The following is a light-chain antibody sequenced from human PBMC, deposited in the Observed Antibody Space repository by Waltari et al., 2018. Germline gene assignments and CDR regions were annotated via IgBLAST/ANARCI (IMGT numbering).Light chain of an antibody. Sequence: DIQMTQSPSSLSAFVGDRVTITCRASQSISIYLNWYQQKPGRAPKLLIYAASSLQSGVPSRFSGSGSGTDFTLTVSSLRPEDFATYYCQQSYSTPLTFGGGTKVEIK. CDR2: AAS. V-gene: IGKV1-39*01. CDR3: QQSYSTPLT. J-gene: IGKJ4*01. CDR1: QSISIY.